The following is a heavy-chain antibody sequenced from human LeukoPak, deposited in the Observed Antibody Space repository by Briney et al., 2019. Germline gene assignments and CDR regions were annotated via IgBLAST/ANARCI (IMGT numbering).Heavy chain of an antibody. CDR3: AKDGQWLASFDY. CDR2: ISGSGGSS. CDR1: GFTFSSYS. D-gene: IGHD6-19*01. Sequence: PGGSLRLSCAASGFTFSSYSMNWVRQAPGKGLEWVSAISGSGGSSYYADSVKGRFTISRDNSKNTLYLQMNSLRAEDTAVYYCAKDGQWLASFDYWGQGTLVTVSS. V-gene: IGHV3-23*01. J-gene: IGHJ4*02.